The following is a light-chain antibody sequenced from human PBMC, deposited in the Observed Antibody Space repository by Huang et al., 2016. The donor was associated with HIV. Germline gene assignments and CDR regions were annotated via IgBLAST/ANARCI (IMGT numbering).Light chain of an antibody. J-gene: IGKJ4*01. V-gene: IGKV3-11*01. CDR2: DAS. Sequence: EIVLTQSPAILSLSPGDSATLSCRASQSVGSSLGWYQQIPGQPPRLLIYDASNRATGLPTRFSGSGSGTDFTLSISSLEPEDFAVYYCQQHKSWLTFGGGTKVEIK. CDR3: QQHKSWLT. CDR1: QSVGSS.